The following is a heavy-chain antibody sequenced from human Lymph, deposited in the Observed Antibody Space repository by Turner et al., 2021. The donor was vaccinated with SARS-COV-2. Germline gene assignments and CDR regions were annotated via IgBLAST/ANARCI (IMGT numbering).Heavy chain of an antibody. D-gene: IGHD2-15*01. CDR1: GGSLSSNHW. Sequence: QVQLQESGPGLVTPSGTLSLTCAVPGGSLSSNHWWSWVRQPPGKGLEWIEEIYHSGNTNYNPSLKSRVTISVDKSKNQFSLKLSSVTAADTAVYYCATKYCSGGRCSYFDYWGQGTLVTVSS. J-gene: IGHJ4*02. V-gene: IGHV4-4*02. CDR3: ATKYCSGGRCSYFDY. CDR2: IYHSGNT.